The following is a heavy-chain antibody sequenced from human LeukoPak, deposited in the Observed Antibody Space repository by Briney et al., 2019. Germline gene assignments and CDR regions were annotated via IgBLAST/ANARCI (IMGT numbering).Heavy chain of an antibody. CDR1: GFTFSSYA. D-gene: IGHD4-23*01. CDR3: ARDAYGGKDETDY. J-gene: IGHJ4*02. CDR2: ISGSGGTT. Sequence: GGSLRLSCAASGFTFSSYAMSWVRQAPGKGLEWVSTISGSGGTTYYADSVKGRFTISRDNSKNTLYLQMNSLRAEDTAVYYCARDAYGGKDETDYWGQGTLVTVSS. V-gene: IGHV3-23*01.